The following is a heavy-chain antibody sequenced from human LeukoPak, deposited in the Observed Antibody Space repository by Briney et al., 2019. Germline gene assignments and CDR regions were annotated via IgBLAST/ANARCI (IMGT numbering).Heavy chain of an antibody. V-gene: IGHV3-30*03. Sequence: PGGSLRLSCASSRFTFSNSIFHWVRQAPGKGLEWVAAMSYDGFSKYYADSVKGRFTISRDNSKNTLYLQMNSLRAEDTAVYYCARETENYYDSSGILGYWGQGTLVTVSS. D-gene: IGHD3-22*01. J-gene: IGHJ4*02. CDR1: RFTFSNSI. CDR2: MSYDGFSK. CDR3: ARETENYYDSSGILGY.